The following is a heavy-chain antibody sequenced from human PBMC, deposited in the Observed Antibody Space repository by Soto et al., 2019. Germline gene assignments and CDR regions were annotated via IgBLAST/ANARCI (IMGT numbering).Heavy chain of an antibody. Sequence: SQTRSLTPTFTLGCDRRGRYYWSWIRQPPGKGLEWIGYIYYSGSTKYTPSLKSRVTISVDTSKNQFTLKLSSMTAADTAVYYCARSGSGSGWVGGQGTLANVSS. J-gene: IGHJ4*02. CDR3: ARSGSGSGWV. CDR2: IYYSGST. CDR1: LGCDRRGRYY. D-gene: IGHD6-19*01. V-gene: IGHV4-61*01.